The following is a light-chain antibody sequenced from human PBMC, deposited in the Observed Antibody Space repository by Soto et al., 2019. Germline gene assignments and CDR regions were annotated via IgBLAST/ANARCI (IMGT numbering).Light chain of an antibody. CDR2: EAS. CDR3: CSFAGGATFV. CDR1: SNDIGGYNL. J-gene: IGLJ2*01. Sequence: QSALTQPASVSGSPGQSITISCTGTSNDIGGYNLVSWYQQHPGKAPKLIIYEASERPSGVSDRFSGSRSGNTASLTISTLQAEHEAVYSCCSFAGGATFVFGGGTKLTVL. V-gene: IGLV2-23*02.